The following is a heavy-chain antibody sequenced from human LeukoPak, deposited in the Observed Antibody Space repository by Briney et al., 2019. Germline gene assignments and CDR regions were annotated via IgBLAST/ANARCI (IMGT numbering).Heavy chain of an antibody. CDR1: GFTFSGYW. CDR2: TNTDGSIT. Sequence: GGSLRLSCTASGFTFSGYWMNWVRHAPGKGLVWVSRTNTDGSITTYADSVKGRFTVSRDNAKNTLYLQMSSLRAEDTAVYYCARDQASDLDYWGQGTLVTVSS. CDR3: ARDQASDLDY. V-gene: IGHV3-74*01. D-gene: IGHD2-2*01. J-gene: IGHJ4*02.